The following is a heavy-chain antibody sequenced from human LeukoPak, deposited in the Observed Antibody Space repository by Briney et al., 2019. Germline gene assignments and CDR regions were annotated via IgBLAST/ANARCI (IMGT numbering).Heavy chain of an antibody. J-gene: IGHJ4*02. D-gene: IGHD1-7*01. V-gene: IGHV4-59*01. CDR2: IYYSGST. CDR3: ARGSYGTGTTGSFDY. Sequence: SETLSLTCTVSGGSISSYYWSWIRQPPGKGLEWIGYIYYSGSTNYNPSLKSRVTISVDTSKNQFSLKLSSVTAADTAVYYCARGSYGTGTTGSFDYWGQGTLVTVSS. CDR1: GGSISSYY.